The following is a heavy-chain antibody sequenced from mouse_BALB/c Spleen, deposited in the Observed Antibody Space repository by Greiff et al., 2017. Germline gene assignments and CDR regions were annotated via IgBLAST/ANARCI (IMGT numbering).Heavy chain of an antibody. CDR2: ISSGSSTI. CDR1: GFTFSSFG. V-gene: IGHV5-17*02. J-gene: IGHJ3*01. CDR3: AREGYRYDEAY. Sequence: EVKLVESGGGLVQPGGSRKLSCAASGFTFSSFGMHWVRQAPEKGLEWVAYISSGSSTIYYADTVKGRFTISRDNPKNTLFLQTTSLRSEDTAMYYCAREGYRYDEAYWGQGTLVTVSA. D-gene: IGHD2-14*01.